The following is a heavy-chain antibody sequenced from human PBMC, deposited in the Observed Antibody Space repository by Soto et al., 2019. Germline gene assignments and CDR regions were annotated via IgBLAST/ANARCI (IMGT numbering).Heavy chain of an antibody. V-gene: IGHV4-34*01. CDR3: ARDHIAAAGTGSDWFDP. CDR1: GGSFSGYY. D-gene: IGHD6-13*01. Sequence: SETLSLTCAVYGGSFSGYYWSWIRQPPGKGLEWIGEVNHSGSTNYNPSLKSRVTISVDTSKNQFSLKLSSVTAADTAVYYCARDHIAAAGTGSDWFDPWGQGTLVTVSS. J-gene: IGHJ5*02. CDR2: VNHSGST.